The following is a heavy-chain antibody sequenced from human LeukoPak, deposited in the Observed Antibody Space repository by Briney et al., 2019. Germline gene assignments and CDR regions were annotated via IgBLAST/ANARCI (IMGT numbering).Heavy chain of an antibody. CDR1: GGTFSSYA. J-gene: IGHJ4*02. CDR2: IIPILGIA. CDR3: ATMGSGSLLETYYFDY. Sequence: SVKVSCKASGGTFSSYAISWVRQAPGQGLEWMGRIIPILGIANYAQKFQGRVTITADKSTSTAYMELSSLRSEDTAVYYCATMGSGSLLETYYFDYWGQGTLVTVSS. D-gene: IGHD1-26*01. V-gene: IGHV1-69*04.